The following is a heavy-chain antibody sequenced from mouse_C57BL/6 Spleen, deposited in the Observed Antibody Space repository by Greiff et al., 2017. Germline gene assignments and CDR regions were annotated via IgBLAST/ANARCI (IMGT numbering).Heavy chain of an antibody. J-gene: IGHJ3*01. V-gene: IGHV1-62-2*01. CDR2: FYPGSGSI. D-gene: IGHD4-1*01. CDR1: GYTFTEYT. Sequence: VQLVESGAELVKPGASVKLSCKASGYTFTEYTIHWVKQRSGQGLEWIGWFYPGSGSIKYNEKFKDKATMTADKSSSTVYMELRRLTSEDSAVYFCARHEVGQKGANWDFAYWGQGTLVTVSA. CDR3: ARHEVGQKGANWDFAY.